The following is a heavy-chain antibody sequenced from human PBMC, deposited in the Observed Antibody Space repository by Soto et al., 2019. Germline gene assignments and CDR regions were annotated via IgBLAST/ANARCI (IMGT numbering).Heavy chain of an antibody. Sequence: QVQLQESGPGLVKPSETLSLTCTVSGGSISSYYWSWIRQPPGKGLEWIGYIYYSGSTNYNPSLKSGVPISVDTSTNQFSLKLSSVTAADTAVYYCARRYGSCFDIWGQGTMVTVSS. V-gene: IGHV4-59*08. CDR3: ARRYGSCFDI. CDR1: GGSISSYY. J-gene: IGHJ3*02. D-gene: IGHD3-10*01. CDR2: IYYSGST.